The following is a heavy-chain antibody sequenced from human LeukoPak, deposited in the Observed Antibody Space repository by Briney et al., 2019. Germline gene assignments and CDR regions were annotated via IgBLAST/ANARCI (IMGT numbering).Heavy chain of an antibody. V-gene: IGHV1-2*06. Sequence: ASVKVSCKASGYTFTGYYMYWVRQAPGQGLEWMGRINPNSGGTNYAEKFRGRVTMTRDTSISTAYMELSRLRSDDTAIYYCAREEDSSGYYPFDYWGQGTLVTVSS. J-gene: IGHJ4*02. CDR2: INPNSGGT. CDR1: GYTFTGYY. D-gene: IGHD3-22*01. CDR3: AREEDSSGYYPFDY.